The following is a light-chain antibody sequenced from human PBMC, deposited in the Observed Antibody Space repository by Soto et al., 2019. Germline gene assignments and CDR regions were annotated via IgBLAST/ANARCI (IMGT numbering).Light chain of an antibody. CDR1: SSNIGSNA. CDR3: AAWDDRLNGVV. V-gene: IGLV1-36*01. Sequence: QAVVTQPTSVSGAPRQRGTISCSGGSSNIGSNAVNWYQQFPGKAPKLLIYYDDLLPSGVSDRFSGSKSGTSASLAISGLQSDDEADYYCAAWDDRLNGVVFGGGTKLTVL. CDR2: YDD. J-gene: IGLJ3*02.